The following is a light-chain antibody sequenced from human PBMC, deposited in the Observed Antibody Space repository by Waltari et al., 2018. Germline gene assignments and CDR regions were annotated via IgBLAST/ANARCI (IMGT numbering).Light chain of an antibody. Sequence: SYELTQPSSVSLSPGQTANITCSGNVLAKKFGRWLQQKPGQAPMLLIYRDNARPSGSPERFSGSSSGTTVTVTISGAHVEDEADYYCYSVSGNSWVFGGGTRLTVL. J-gene: IGLJ3*02. CDR3: YSVSGNSWV. V-gene: IGLV3-27*01. CDR1: VLAKKF. CDR2: RDN.